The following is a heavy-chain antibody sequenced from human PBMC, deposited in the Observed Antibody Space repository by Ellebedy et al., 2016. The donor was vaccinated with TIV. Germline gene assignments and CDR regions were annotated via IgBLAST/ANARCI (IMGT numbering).Heavy chain of an antibody. CDR1: GFTVSGSW. CDR2: VKQDGSEK. CDR3: ARHVVTATNNWLDP. D-gene: IGHD2-21*02. V-gene: IGHV3-7*03. Sequence: PGGSLRLSCAASGFTVSGSWMSWVRQAPGKGLEWVANVKQDGSEKSYPDSVKGRFTISRDNAKNSVYLQMNSLRVEDTAVYFCARHVVTATNNWLDPWGQGTLVTVSS. J-gene: IGHJ5*02.